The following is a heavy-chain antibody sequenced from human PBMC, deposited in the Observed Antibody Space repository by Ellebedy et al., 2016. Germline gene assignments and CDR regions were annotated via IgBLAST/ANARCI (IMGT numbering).Heavy chain of an antibody. CDR1: GFNFRSYD. CDR2: VSHDGGKK. J-gene: IGHJ4*02. CDR3: VRELIRWQRTFDF. D-gene: IGHD6-25*01. V-gene: IGHV3-30-3*01. Sequence: GESLKISXEAGGFNFRSYDMHWVRQAPGKGLEWVALVSHDGGKKKYADSVKGRFTVSRDNSKNTLFLHMSSLKTEDTATYFCVRELIRWQRTFDFWGQGTLVTVSS.